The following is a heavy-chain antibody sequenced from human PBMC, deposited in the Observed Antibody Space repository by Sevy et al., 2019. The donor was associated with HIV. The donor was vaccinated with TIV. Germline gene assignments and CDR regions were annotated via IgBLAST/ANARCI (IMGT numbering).Heavy chain of an antibody. CDR1: GLTFSDDW. CDR2: IIGRGGGRPI. Sequence: GGSLRLSCAVSGLTFSDDWMNWVRQAPGKGLEWVGSIIGRGGGRPIAYAAPVKSRFATSREDSKNTLYLQMNSLETEETVVYFCIWLALGDITPGDSWGQGTLVTVS. V-gene: IGHV3-15*07. J-gene: IGHJ4*02. D-gene: IGHD2-21*02. CDR3: IWLALGDITPGDS.